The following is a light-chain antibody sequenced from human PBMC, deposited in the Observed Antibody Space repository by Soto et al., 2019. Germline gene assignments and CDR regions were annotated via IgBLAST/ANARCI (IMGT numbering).Light chain of an antibody. CDR1: SSDVGNYKY. CDR3: SSYAGSNLWV. J-gene: IGLJ3*02. V-gene: IGLV2-8*01. Sequence: QSALTQSPSASGSPGQSVTISCTGTSSDVGNYKYVSWYQQHPGKAPKLMIYEVSKRPSGVPDRFSGSKSGNTASLTVSGLQVVDEADYYCSSYAGSNLWVFGGGTKVTVL. CDR2: EVS.